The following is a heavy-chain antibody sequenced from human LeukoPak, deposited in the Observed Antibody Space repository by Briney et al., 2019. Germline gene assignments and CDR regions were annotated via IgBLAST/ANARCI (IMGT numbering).Heavy chain of an antibody. CDR3: AKDLGYYDSSGYYYRDAFDI. J-gene: IGHJ3*02. CDR2: ISGSSGST. Sequence: GGSLRFSCTASRFTFSRYAMNWVRQAPGKGLEWVSAISGSSGSTYYADSVKGRFTVSRDNSRNTLYLQMNSLRAEDTAVYYCAKDLGYYDSSGYYYRDAFDIWGQGTMVTVSS. CDR1: RFTFSRYA. D-gene: IGHD3-22*01. V-gene: IGHV3-23*01.